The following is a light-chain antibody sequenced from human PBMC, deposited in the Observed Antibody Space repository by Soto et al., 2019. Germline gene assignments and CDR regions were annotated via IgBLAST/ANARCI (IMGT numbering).Light chain of an antibody. Sequence: QSVLTQPPSASGTPGQRVPISCSGSSYNIGSNYVYWYQQLPGTAPKLLIYRNDQRPSGVPDRFSGSKSGTSASLAISGLRSEDEADYYCAAWDDSLSGRVFGGGTKLTVL. V-gene: IGLV1-47*01. CDR1: SYNIGSNY. CDR2: RND. J-gene: IGLJ3*02. CDR3: AAWDDSLSGRV.